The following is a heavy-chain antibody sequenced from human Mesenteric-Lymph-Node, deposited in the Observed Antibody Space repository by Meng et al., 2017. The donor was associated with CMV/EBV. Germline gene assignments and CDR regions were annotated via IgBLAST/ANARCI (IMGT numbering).Heavy chain of an antibody. J-gene: IGHJ4*02. Sequence: GGSLRLSCAASGFTFSTYAMHWVRQAPGKGLEWVAVISFDGSNKYYADSVKGRFTISRDISKNTLYLQINSLRAEDTAVYYCARPRDGGFGYSDYWGQGILVTVSS. CDR1: GFTFSTYA. CDR3: ARPRDGGFGYSDY. V-gene: IGHV3-30*04. CDR2: ISFDGSNK. D-gene: IGHD2-15*01.